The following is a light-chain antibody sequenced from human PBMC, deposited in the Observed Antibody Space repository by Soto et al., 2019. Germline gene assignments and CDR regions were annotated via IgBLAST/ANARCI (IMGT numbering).Light chain of an antibody. J-gene: IGLJ1*01. V-gene: IGLV1-40*01. Sequence: QAVVTQPPSVSGAPGQRVTISCTGRSSNIGAGYDVHWFQQVPGTAPKLLISGNNNRPSGVPDRFSASKSGTSASLAITGLQAEDEADYYCQSYDTSLSTWVFGSGTKVTVL. CDR3: QSYDTSLSTWV. CDR2: GNN. CDR1: SSNIGAGYD.